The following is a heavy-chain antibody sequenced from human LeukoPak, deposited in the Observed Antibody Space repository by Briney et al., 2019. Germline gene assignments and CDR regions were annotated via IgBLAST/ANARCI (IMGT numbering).Heavy chain of an antibody. CDR1: GFTFSSYA. J-gene: IGHJ4*02. CDR2: ISYDGSNK. CDR3: ARDRGYYFDY. Sequence: GGSLRLSCAASGFTFSSYAMHRVRQAPGKGLEWVAVISYDGSNKYYADSVKGRFTISRGNSKNTLYLQMNSLRAEDTAVYYCARDRGYYFDYWGRGTLVTVSS. V-gene: IGHV3-30-3*01.